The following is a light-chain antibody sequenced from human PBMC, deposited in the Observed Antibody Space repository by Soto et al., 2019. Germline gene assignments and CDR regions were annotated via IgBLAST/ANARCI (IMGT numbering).Light chain of an antibody. J-gene: IGLJ1*01. CDR2: EVS. V-gene: IGLV2-14*01. CDR3: TSYTSSTHV. CDR1: SSDVGSYNY. Sequence: QSALTQPASVSGSPGQSITISCTGTSSDVGSYNYVSWYQQHPGKAPKLMIFEVSNRPSGVSNRFSGSKSGNTASLTISGLQAEDEADYYCTSYTSSTHVFGTGTKLTVL.